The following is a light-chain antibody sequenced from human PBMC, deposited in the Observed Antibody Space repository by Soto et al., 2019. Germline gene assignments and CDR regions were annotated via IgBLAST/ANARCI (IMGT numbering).Light chain of an antibody. CDR1: QSVSSY. V-gene: IGKV3-11*01. CDR2: DAS. J-gene: IGKJ5*01. Sequence: EIVLTQSPATLSLSPGERATLSCRASQSVSSYLACYQQKPGQAPRLLIYDASNRATGIPARFSGSGSGTDFTLTISSLVPEDFALYYCQQRSNWPPITFGQGTRLEIK. CDR3: QQRSNWPPIT.